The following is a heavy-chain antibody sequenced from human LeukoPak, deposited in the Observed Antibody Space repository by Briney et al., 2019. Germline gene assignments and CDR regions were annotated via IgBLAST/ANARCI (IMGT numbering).Heavy chain of an antibody. J-gene: IGHJ4*02. D-gene: IGHD5-24*01. Sequence: SETLSLTCTVSGGSISSSSYYWGWIRQPQGKGLEWIGSIYYSGSTYYNPSLKSRVTISVDTSKNQFSLKLSSVTAADTAVYYCARRSMATLDYWGQGTLVTVSS. CDR1: GGSISSSSYY. V-gene: IGHV4-39*01. CDR2: IYYSGST. CDR3: ARRSMATLDY.